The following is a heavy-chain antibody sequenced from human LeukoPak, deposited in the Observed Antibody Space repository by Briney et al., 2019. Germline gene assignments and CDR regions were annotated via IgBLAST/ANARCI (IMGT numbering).Heavy chain of an antibody. CDR3: ARDSSGWYPYYFDY. D-gene: IGHD6-19*01. CDR1: GYTFTSYA. Sequence: ASVKVSCKASGYTFTSYAMHWVRQAPGQRLEWMGWSNAGNGNTKYSQEFQGRVTITRDTSASTAYMELSSLRSEDTAVYYCARDSSGWYPYYFDYWGQGTLVTVSS. V-gene: IGHV1-3*02. J-gene: IGHJ4*02. CDR2: SNAGNGNT.